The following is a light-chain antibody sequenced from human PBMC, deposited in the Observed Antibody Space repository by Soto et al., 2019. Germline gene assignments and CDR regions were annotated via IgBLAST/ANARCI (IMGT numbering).Light chain of an antibody. V-gene: IGLV1-40*01. Sequence: QSVLTQPPSVSGAPGQRVTISCTGSSSNIGTGHDVHWYQQLPGTAPKLLIYANINRPSGVPDRFSGSKSGTSASLAITGLQAEDEADYYCQSYDSSLSGVVFGGGTKVTVL. CDR2: ANI. CDR1: SSNIGTGHD. J-gene: IGLJ2*01. CDR3: QSYDSSLSGVV.